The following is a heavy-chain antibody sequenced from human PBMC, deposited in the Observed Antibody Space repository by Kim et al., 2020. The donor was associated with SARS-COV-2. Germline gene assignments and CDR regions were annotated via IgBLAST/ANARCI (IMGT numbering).Heavy chain of an antibody. CDR1: GGSISSGSYY. CDR3: ARLYCSGGSCYYYYGM. J-gene: IGHJ6*01. D-gene: IGHD2-15*01. Sequence: SETLSLTCTVSGGSISSGSYYWGWIRQPPGKGLEWIGSIYYSGSTYYNPSLKSRGTISVDTSKNQFSLKLSSVTAADTAVYYCARLYCSGGSCYYYYGM. CDR2: IYYSGST. V-gene: IGHV4-39*01.